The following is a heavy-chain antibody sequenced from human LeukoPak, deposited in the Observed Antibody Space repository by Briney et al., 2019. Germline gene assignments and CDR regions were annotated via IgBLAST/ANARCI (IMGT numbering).Heavy chain of an antibody. CDR3: ARRYSSSSGDYFDY. CDR2: IIPIFGTA. Sequence: SVRVSCKASGGTFSSYAISWVRQAPGQGLEWMGGIIPIFGTANYAQKFQGIVTITTDESTSTAYMELSSLRSEDTAVYYCARRYSSSSGDYFDYWGQGTLVTVSS. CDR1: GGTFSSYA. V-gene: IGHV1-69*05. D-gene: IGHD6-6*01. J-gene: IGHJ4*02.